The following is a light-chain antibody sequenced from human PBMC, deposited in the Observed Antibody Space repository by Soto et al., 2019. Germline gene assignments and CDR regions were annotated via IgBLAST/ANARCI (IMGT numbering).Light chain of an antibody. Sequence: IVLSQSPGTLSLSPGERATLSCRASQSVSSSHLAWYQQKPGQAPRLLIYSASSRATGIPDRFSGSGSGTDFTLTIGRLEPGDFAVYYCQLYGGFGQGAKVDIK. CDR1: QSVSSSH. CDR2: SAS. V-gene: IGKV3-20*01. J-gene: IGKJ1*01. CDR3: QLYGG.